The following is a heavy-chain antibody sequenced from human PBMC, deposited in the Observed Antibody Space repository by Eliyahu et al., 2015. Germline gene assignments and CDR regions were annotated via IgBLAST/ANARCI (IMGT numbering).Heavy chain of an antibody. CDR2: ISSSXSYI. CDR1: GFTFSSXX. D-gene: IGHD3-3*01. Sequence: EVQLVESGGGLVKPGGSLRLSCAASGFTFSSXXMNWVRQAPGKGLEWVSSISSSXSYIYYADSVKGRFTISRDNAKNSLYLQMNSLRAEDTAVYYCARDLYDFWSGCCYYYMDVWGKGTTVTVSS. V-gene: IGHV3-21*01. J-gene: IGHJ6*03. CDR3: ARDLYDFWSGCCYYYMDV.